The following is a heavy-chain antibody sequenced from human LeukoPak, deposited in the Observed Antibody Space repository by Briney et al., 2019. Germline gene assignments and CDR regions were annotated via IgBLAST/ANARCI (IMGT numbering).Heavy chain of an antibody. Sequence: GASVKVSCKASGYTFTSYGISWVRQAPGQGLEWMGWISAYNGNTNYAQKLQGRVTMTTDTSTSTAYMELRSLRSDDTAVYYCASELSYYYDSSGSAFDIWGQGTMVTVSS. V-gene: IGHV1-18*01. CDR3: ASELSYYYDSSGSAFDI. J-gene: IGHJ3*02. D-gene: IGHD3-22*01. CDR1: GYTFTSYG. CDR2: ISAYNGNT.